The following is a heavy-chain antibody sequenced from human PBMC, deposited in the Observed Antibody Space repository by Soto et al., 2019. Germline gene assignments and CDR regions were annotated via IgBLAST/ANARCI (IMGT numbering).Heavy chain of an antibody. D-gene: IGHD2-2*01. V-gene: IGHV3-48*01. CDR1: GFTFSSYS. Sequence: PGGSLRLSCAASGFTFSSYSMNWVRQAPGKGLEWVSYMSSSSSTIYYADSVKGRFTISRDNSKNTLYLQMNSLRAEDTAVYYCAKDSLTPSLLNIVVVPAAIYYYGMDVWGQGTTVTVSS. J-gene: IGHJ6*02. CDR3: AKDSLTPSLLNIVVVPAAIYYYGMDV. CDR2: MSSSSSTI.